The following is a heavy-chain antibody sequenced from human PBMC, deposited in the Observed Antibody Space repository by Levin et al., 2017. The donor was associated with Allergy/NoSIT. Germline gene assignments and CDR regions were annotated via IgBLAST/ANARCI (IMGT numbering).Heavy chain of an antibody. CDR2: INPSGGST. Sequence: GESLKISCKASGYTFTSYYMHWVRQAPGQGLEWMGIINPSGGSTSYAQQFQGRVTMTRDTSTSTVYMELSSLRSEDTAVYYCARDKVLGDYDYWGQGTLVTVSS. CDR1: GYTFTSYY. D-gene: IGHD2-15*01. V-gene: IGHV1-46*01. J-gene: IGHJ4*02. CDR3: ARDKVLGDYDY.